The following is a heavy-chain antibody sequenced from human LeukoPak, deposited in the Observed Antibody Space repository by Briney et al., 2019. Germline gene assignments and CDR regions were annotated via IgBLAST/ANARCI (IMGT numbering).Heavy chain of an antibody. CDR3: AKEPEDYYGSGSSPYYFDY. CDR2: ISGSGGST. D-gene: IGHD3-10*01. CDR1: GFTFSSYA. J-gene: IGHJ4*02. Sequence: GGSLRHSCAASGFTFSSYAMSWVRQAPGKGLEWVSAISGSGGSTYYADSVKGRFTISRDNSKNTLYLQMNSLRAEDTAVYYCAKEPEDYYGSGSSPYYFDYWGQGTLVTVSS. V-gene: IGHV3-23*01.